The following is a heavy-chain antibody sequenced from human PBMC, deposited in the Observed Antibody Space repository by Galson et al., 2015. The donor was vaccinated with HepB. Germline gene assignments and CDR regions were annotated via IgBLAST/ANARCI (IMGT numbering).Heavy chain of an antibody. CDR1: GGTFSSYA. CDR3: HLRMVVEYYFDY. D-gene: IGHD2-8*01. Sequence: SVKVSCKASGGTFSSYAISWVRQAPGQGLEWMGGIIPIFGTANYAQKFQGRVTITADESTSTAYMELSSLRSEDTAVYYCHLRMVVEYYFDYWGQGTLVTVSS. CDR2: IIPIFGTA. J-gene: IGHJ4*02. V-gene: IGHV1-69*13.